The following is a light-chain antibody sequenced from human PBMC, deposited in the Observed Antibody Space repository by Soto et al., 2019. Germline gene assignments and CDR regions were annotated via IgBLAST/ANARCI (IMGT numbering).Light chain of an antibody. Sequence: QSVLTQPASVSGSPGQSITISCTGTSSDLGTYNLVSWYQQHPGRAPKLILFEVAKRPSGVSGRFSGSKSGNTASLTISGIQTEEQADYYCCSYAGSSTSWVFGGGTKVTVL. CDR2: EVA. J-gene: IGLJ3*02. CDR3: CSYAGSSTSWV. CDR1: SSDLGTYNL. V-gene: IGLV2-23*02.